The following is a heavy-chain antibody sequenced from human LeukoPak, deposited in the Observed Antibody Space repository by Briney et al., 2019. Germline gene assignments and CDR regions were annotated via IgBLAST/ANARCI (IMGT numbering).Heavy chain of an antibody. J-gene: IGHJ4*02. CDR3: ARGYYYDSSGYYDVGGYYFDY. V-gene: IGHV4-59*01. Sequence: SETLSLTCTVSGGSISSYYWSWIRQPPGKGLEWIGYIYYSGSTNYNPSLKSRVTISADTSKNQFSLKLSSVTAADTAVYYCARGYYYDSSGYYDVGGYYFDYWGQGTLVTVSS. CDR2: IYYSGST. D-gene: IGHD3-22*01. CDR1: GGSISSYY.